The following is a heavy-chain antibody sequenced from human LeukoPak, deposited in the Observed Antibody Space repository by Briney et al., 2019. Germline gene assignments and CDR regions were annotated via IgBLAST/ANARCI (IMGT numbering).Heavy chain of an antibody. J-gene: IGHJ4*02. CDR1: GFTFSSYA. CDR3: AREHSKWLVRRGFDY. V-gene: IGHV3-30*04. Sequence: GGSLRLSCAASGFTFSSYAMHWVRQAPGKGLEWVAVISYDGSNKYYADSVKGRFTISRDNSKNTLYLQMNSLRAEDTAVYYCAREHSKWLVRRGFDYWGQGTLVTVSS. CDR2: ISYDGSNK. D-gene: IGHD6-19*01.